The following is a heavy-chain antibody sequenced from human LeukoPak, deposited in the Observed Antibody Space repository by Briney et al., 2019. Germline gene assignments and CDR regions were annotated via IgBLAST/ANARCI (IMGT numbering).Heavy chain of an antibody. CDR1: GYTFTSYG. J-gene: IGHJ5*02. D-gene: IGHD3-10*01. CDR2: ISAYNGNT. CDR3: ARDHVNYYGSGSYPNWFDP. V-gene: IGHV1-18*01. Sequence: ASVKVSCKASGYTFTSYGISWVRQAPGQGLEWMGWISAYNGNTNYAQKLQGRVTMTTDTSTSTAYMELRSLRSEDTAVYYCARDHVNYYGSGSYPNWFDPWGQGTLVTVSS.